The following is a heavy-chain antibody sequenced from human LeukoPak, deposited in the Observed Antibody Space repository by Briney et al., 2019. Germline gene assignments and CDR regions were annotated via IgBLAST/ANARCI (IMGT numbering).Heavy chain of an antibody. J-gene: IGHJ4*02. CDR1: GFSFSSYA. Sequence: GGSLRLSCAASGFSFSSYAMSWVRQAPGKGLEWVSTISGSGGSTYYADSVKGRFTISRDTSENTLYLQMNSLRAEDTAVYYCAKSPIVDIVVVPAATYSGYFDSWGQGTLVTVSS. CDR3: AKSPIVDIVVVPAATYSGYFDS. V-gene: IGHV3-23*01. D-gene: IGHD2-2*03. CDR2: ISGSGGST.